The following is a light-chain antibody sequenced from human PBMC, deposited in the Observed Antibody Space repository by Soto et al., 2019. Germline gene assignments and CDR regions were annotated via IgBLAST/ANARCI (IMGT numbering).Light chain of an antibody. J-gene: IGKJ1*01. CDR3: QQYTGLPRT. CDR2: GAS. V-gene: IGKV3-20*01. CDR1: ERLSSVY. Sequence: EIVLTQSPGTLSLSPGERATLSCRASERLSSVYLAWYQQRPGQPPRLLIYGASNRATGIPDRFSGSGPGTDFTLTITRLEPEDFAVYYCQQYTGLPRTFGQGTKVDIK.